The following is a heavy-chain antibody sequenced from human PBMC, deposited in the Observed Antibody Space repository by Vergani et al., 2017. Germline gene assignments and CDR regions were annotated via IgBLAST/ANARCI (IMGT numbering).Heavy chain of an antibody. CDR2: ISSSSSYI. V-gene: IGHV3-21*01. CDR3: ARNSVDTAMGDFDY. D-gene: IGHD5-18*01. J-gene: IGHJ4*02. CDR1: GFTFSSYS. Sequence: EVQLVESGGGLVKPGGSLSLSCAASGFTFSSYSMNWVRQAQGKGLEWVSSISSSSSYIYYADSVKGRFTISRDNATNSLYLQMNSLRAEDTAVYYCARNSVDTAMGDFDYWGQGTLVTVSS.